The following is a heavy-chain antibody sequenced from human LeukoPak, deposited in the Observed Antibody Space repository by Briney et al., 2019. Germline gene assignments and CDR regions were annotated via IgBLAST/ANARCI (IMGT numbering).Heavy chain of an antibody. CDR2: IIPILGIA. CDR1: GGTFSSYA. Sequence: ASVKVSCKAPGGTFSSYAISWVRQAPGQGLEWMGRIIPILGIANYAQKFQGRVTITADKSTSTAYMELSSLRSEDTAVYYCARDGDYYDSSGPFDYWGQGTLVTVSS. CDR3: ARDGDYYDSSGPFDY. D-gene: IGHD3-22*01. J-gene: IGHJ4*02. V-gene: IGHV1-69*04.